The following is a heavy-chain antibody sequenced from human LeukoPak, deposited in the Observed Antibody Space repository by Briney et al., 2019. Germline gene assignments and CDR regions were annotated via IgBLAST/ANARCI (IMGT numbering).Heavy chain of an antibody. Sequence: PSETLSLTCTVSGGSISSSGYYWGWIRQPPGKGLEWIGSIYYSGSTYYNPSLKSRLTMPVDTSKNQFSLKLSSVTAADTAVYFCARLRVGTMVRGWFDPWGQGTLVTVSS. D-gene: IGHD3-10*01. J-gene: IGHJ5*02. CDR3: ARLRVGTMVRGWFDP. CDR1: GGSISSSGYY. CDR2: IYYSGST. V-gene: IGHV4-39*01.